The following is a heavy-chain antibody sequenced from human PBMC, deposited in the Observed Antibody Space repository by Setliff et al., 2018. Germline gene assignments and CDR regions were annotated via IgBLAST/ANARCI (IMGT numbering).Heavy chain of an antibody. V-gene: IGHV4-59*08. Sequence: SETLSLTCTVSGGSLSSYYWSWIRQPPGKGLEWIAYINYRGRTNYNPSLRSRVTMSVDTSKNLFSLKLSSGTAADTAVYHCARLREDNDWNYRGLKQAAYYFDNWGQGMLVTVSS. D-gene: IGHD1-7*01. CDR2: INYRGRT. J-gene: IGHJ4*02. CDR1: GGSLSSYY. CDR3: ARLREDNDWNYRGLKQAAYYFDN.